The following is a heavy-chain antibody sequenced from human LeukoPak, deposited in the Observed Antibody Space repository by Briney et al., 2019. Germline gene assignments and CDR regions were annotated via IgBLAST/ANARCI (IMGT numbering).Heavy chain of an antibody. D-gene: IGHD5-12*01. J-gene: IGHJ4*02. CDR1: GFTFSSYS. Sequence: GGSLRLSCAASGFTFSSYSMNWVRQAPGKGLEWVSSISSSSSYIYYADSVKGRSTISRDNAKNSLYLQMNSLRAEDTALYYCAKDEMATITGGDYWGQGALVTVSS. V-gene: IGHV3-21*04. CDR2: ISSSSSYI. CDR3: AKDEMATITGGDY.